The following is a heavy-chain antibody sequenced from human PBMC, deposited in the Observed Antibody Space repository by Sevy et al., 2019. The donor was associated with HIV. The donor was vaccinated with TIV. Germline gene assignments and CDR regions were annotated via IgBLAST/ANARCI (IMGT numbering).Heavy chain of an antibody. Sequence: GGSLRLSCAASGFTFSSYGMHWVRQAPGKGLEWVALIWYDGGNKYYADSVKGRFTISRDNSENTMYLQMNSLRAEVTAVYYCARGAHYFGSGSHPNLDYWGQGTLVTVSS. D-gene: IGHD3-10*01. CDR3: ARGAHYFGSGSHPNLDY. CDR2: IWYDGGNK. CDR1: GFTFSSYG. V-gene: IGHV3-33*01. J-gene: IGHJ4*02.